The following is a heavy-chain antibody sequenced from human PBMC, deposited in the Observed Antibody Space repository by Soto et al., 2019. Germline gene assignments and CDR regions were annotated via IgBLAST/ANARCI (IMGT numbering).Heavy chain of an antibody. CDR3: ARVRDY. CDR1: GGSFIDYS. CDR2: INHSGSA. V-gene: IGHV4-34*01. Sequence: QVLLQQWGAGRLKPSETLSLTCAVYGGSFIDYSWGWIRQSPGTGLEWIGEINHSGSANYNPSLKSRVTISGDTSKNQFPLKLYPMTAADAAVYFCARVRDYWSQGTLVTVSS. J-gene: IGHJ4*02.